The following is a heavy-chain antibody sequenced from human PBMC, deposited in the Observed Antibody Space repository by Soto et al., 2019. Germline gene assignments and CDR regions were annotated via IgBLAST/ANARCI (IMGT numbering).Heavy chain of an antibody. D-gene: IGHD6-13*01. CDR2: IIPIFGTA. CDR1: GGTFSSYA. J-gene: IGHJ6*04. V-gene: IGHV1-69*06. Sequence: QVQLVQSGAEVKKPGSSVKVSCKASGGTFSSYAISWVRQAPGQGLEWMGGIIPIFGTANYAQKFQGRVTITADKPRSKAKMGRSGWRSENTAPYYCARFRVRRGYRSPWFINYYGMDVGGKGTPVTVSS. CDR3: ARFRVRRGYRSPWFINYYGMDV.